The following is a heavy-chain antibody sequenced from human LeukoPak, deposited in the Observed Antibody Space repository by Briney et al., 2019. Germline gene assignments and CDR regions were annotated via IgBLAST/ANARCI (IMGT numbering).Heavy chain of an antibody. V-gene: IGHV5-51*01. D-gene: IGHD3-3*01. CDR3: ARRTYDLWSAYEFDY. CDR1: GYSFTSYW. Sequence: GESLKISCKGSGYSFTSYWIGWVRQMPGKGLEWMGSIYPGDSDTRYSPSFQGQVTISADKSISTAYLQWSSLKASDTAMYYCARRTYDLWSAYEFDYWGQGTLVTVSS. CDR2: IYPGDSDT. J-gene: IGHJ4*02.